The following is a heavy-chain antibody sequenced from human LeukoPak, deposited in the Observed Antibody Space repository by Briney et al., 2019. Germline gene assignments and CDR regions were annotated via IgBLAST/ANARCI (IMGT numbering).Heavy chain of an antibody. CDR2: IYYSGST. J-gene: IGHJ4*02. Sequence: SQTLSLTCTVSGGSISSGGYYWSWIRQHPGKGLEWIGYIYYSGSTYYNPSLKSRVTISVDTSKNQFSLKLSSVTAADTAAYYCARVMITFGGTPETFDYWGQGTLVTVSS. D-gene: IGHD3-16*01. V-gene: IGHV4-31*03. CDR1: GGSISSGGYY. CDR3: ARVMITFGGTPETFDY.